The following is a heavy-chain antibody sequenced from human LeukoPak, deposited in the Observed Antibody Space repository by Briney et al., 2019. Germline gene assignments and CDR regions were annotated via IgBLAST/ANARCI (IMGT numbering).Heavy chain of an antibody. CDR1: GGSISSSPYY. D-gene: IGHD6-6*01. CDR2: IYTSGST. V-gene: IGHV4-39*07. J-gene: IGHJ6*03. CDR3: ARGSIAARRYYYMDV. Sequence: PSETLSLTCTVSGGSISSSPYYWGWIRQPPGKGLEWIGRIYTSGSTNYNPSLKSRVTMSVDTSKNQFSLKLSSVTAADTAVYYCARGSIAARRYYYMDVWGKGTTVTVSS.